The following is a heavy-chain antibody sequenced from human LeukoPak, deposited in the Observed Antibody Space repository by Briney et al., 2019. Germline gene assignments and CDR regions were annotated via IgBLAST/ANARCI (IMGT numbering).Heavy chain of an antibody. D-gene: IGHD3-10*01. V-gene: IGHV1-2*02. J-gene: IGHJ5*02. CDR1: GYTFTTYY. CDR3: ARGSDSGSYFYWFDP. CDR2: INPNSGGT. Sequence: GASVKVSCKASGYTFTTYYMHWVRQAPGQGLEWMGWINPNSGGTNYAQKFQGRVTMTRDTSISTAYMELSRLRSDDTAVYYCARGSDSGSYFYWFDPWGQGTLVTVSS.